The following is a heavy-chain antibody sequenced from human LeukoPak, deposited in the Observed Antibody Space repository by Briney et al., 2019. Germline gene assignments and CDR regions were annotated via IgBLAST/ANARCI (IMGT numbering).Heavy chain of an antibody. CDR1: GYSFTSYW. CDR3: ARHVPDSSSWSNTDYYYYYMDV. V-gene: IGHV5-51*01. CDR2: IYPGDSDT. Sequence: GESLKISCKGSGYSFTSYWISWVRQMPGKGLEWMGIIYPGDSDTRYSPSFQGQVTISADKSISTAYLQWSSLKASDTAMYYCARHVPDSSSWSNTDYYYYYMDVWGKGTTVTVSS. D-gene: IGHD6-13*01. J-gene: IGHJ6*03.